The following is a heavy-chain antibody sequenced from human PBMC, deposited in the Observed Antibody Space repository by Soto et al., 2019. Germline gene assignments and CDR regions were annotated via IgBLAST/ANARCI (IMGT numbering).Heavy chain of an antibody. CDR3: ARAYCSGGSCYFDY. J-gene: IGHJ4*02. D-gene: IGHD2-15*01. V-gene: IGHV1-3*01. CDR2: INAGNGNT. CDR1: GYTFTSYA. Sequence: SGAEVKKPGASVKVSCKASGYTFTSYAMHWVRQAPGQRLEWMGWINAGNGNTKYSQKFQGRVTITRDTSASTAYMELSSLRSEDTAVYYCARAYCSGGSCYFDYWGQGTLVTVSS.